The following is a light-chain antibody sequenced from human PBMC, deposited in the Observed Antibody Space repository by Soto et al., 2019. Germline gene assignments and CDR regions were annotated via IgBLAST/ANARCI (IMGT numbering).Light chain of an antibody. Sequence: QSALTQPASVSGAPGQSITLSCTGTSSDVGAYNYVSWYQQHPGKAPKLMIFEVSDRPSGVSNRFSGSKSGNTASLTISGLQAEDEADYYCTSYTSSNTLVFGGGTKVTVL. CDR1: SSDVGAYNY. J-gene: IGLJ2*01. CDR3: TSYTSSNTLV. CDR2: EVS. V-gene: IGLV2-14*01.